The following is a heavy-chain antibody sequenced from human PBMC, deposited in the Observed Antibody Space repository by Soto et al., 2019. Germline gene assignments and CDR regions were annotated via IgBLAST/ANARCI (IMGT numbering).Heavy chain of an antibody. CDR3: AKDRDDYRNYVFDY. J-gene: IGHJ4*02. V-gene: IGHV3-23*01. CDR1: GFTFTNYA. Sequence: EVQLLESGGGLVQPGGSLRLSCAASGFTFTNYAMTWVRQAPGKGLEWVSISSGSGSGGSTNYADSVKGRFTISRDNSKNTLYLQMNSLRVEDTAVYCCAKDRDDYRNYVFDYWGQGTLVTVSS. CDR2: SSGSGSGGST. D-gene: IGHD4-4*01.